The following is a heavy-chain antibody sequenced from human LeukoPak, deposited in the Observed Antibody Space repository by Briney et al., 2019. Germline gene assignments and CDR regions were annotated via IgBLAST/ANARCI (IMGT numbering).Heavy chain of an antibody. D-gene: IGHD5-24*01. CDR2: INHSGGT. V-gene: IGHV4-34*01. CDR1: GGSFSGYY. Sequence: SETLSLTCAVYGGSFSGYYWSWIRQPPGKGLEWIGEINHSGGTNYNPSLKSRVTISVDTSKNQFSLKLSSVTAADTAVYYCARGLRSRDGYNYDYFDDWGQGTLVTVSS. J-gene: IGHJ4*02. CDR3: ARGLRSRDGYNYDYFDD.